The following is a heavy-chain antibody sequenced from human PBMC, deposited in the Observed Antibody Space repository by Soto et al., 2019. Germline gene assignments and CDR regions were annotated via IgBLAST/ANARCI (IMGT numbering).Heavy chain of an antibody. V-gene: IGHV2-5*02. D-gene: IGHD3-10*01. CDR3: AHYVSASPAGWFDP. CDR2: IYWDDDK. CDR1: GLSLSTSGEA. Sequence: QITLKESGPTLVKPTQTLTLTRSFSGLSLSTSGEAAGWIRQPPGKALEWLALIYWDDDKLFNPTLKTRLTITKDTSKNQVVLTLTNMDPVDTATYSCAHYVSASPAGWFDPWGQGILVTVSS. J-gene: IGHJ5*02.